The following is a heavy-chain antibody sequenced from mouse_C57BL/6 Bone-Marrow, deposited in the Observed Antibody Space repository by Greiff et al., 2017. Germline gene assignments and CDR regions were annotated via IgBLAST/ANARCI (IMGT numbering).Heavy chain of an antibody. J-gene: IGHJ3*01. V-gene: IGHV1-82*01. Sequence: SGPELVKPGASVKISCKASGYAFSSSWMNWVKQRPGKGLEWIGRIYPGDGDTNYNGKFKGKATLTADKSSSTAYMQLSSLTSEDSAVYFCASWDGFAYWGQGTLVTVSA. CDR2: IYPGDGDT. CDR3: ASWDGFAY. CDR1: GYAFSSSW. D-gene: IGHD4-1*01.